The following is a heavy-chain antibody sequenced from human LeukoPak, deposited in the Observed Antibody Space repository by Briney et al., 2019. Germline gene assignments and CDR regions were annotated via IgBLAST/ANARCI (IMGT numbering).Heavy chain of an antibody. D-gene: IGHD6-13*01. CDR1: SGSISSSSYY. CDR2: IYYSGST. J-gene: IGHJ4*02. Sequence: PSETLSLTCTVSSGSISSSSYYWGWIRQPPGKGLELIGSIYYSGSTYYNPSLKSRVTISVDTSKNQFSLKLSSVTAADTAVYYCARIDRSSWSEFDYWGQGTLVTVSS. CDR3: ARIDRSSWSEFDY. V-gene: IGHV4-39*01.